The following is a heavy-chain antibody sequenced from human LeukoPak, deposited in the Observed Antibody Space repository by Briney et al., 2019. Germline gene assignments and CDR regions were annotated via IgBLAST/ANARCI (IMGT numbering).Heavy chain of an antibody. J-gene: IGHJ4*02. V-gene: IGHV3-21*01. CDR2: ISSSSSYI. D-gene: IGHD3-3*01. Sequence: PGGSLRLSCAASGFTFSSYSMNWVRQAPGKGLEWVSSISSSSSYIYYADSVKGRFTISRDNAKNSLYLQMNSLRAEDTAVYYCAKERDFWSGYLFDYWGQGTLVTVSS. CDR3: AKERDFWSGYLFDY. CDR1: GFTFSSYS.